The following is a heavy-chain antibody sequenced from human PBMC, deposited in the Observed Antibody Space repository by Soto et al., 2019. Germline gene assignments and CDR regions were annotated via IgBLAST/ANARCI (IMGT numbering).Heavy chain of an antibody. D-gene: IGHD3-10*01. V-gene: IGHV4-34*02. CDR3: ARGKTRRIFTVGSQRRWFDP. J-gene: IGHJ5*02. CDR1: GGSFSDYY. CDR2: VNHSGIT. Sequence: QVQLQQWGAGLLKPSETLSLTCAVNGGSFSDYYWTWIRQAPGKGLEWIGEVNHSGITNFNPPLKSRVTMSVDTSKNQFSLSLSSVTAADTAVYYCARGKTRRIFTVGSQRRWFDPWGQGTPVTVSS.